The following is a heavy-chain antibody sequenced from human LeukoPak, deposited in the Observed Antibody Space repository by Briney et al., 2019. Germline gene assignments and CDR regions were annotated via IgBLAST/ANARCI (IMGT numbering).Heavy chain of an antibody. CDR1: GFTFSTYA. CDR2: ISGTGGST. J-gene: IGHJ4*02. CDR3: VSDSSGGYYFDY. V-gene: IGHV3-23*01. Sequence: GGSLRLSCAASGFTFSTYAMSWVRQAPGKGLEWVSAISGTGGSTYYADSVKGRFTISRDNAKNSLYLQMNSLRAEDTAVYYCVSDSSGGYYFDYWGQGTLVTVSS. D-gene: IGHD3-22*01.